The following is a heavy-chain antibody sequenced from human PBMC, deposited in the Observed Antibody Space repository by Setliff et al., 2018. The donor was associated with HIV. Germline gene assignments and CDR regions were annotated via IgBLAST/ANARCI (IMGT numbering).Heavy chain of an antibody. CDR1: GYTFTNYF. D-gene: IGHD4-4*01. CDR2: VNPSDGST. Sequence: VASVKVSCKASGYTFTNYFIHWVRQAPGQGLEWMEIVNPSDGSTSNSQKFQGRVTMTRDTSTSTVYMEVNSLRSEDTAVYFCARTSSALTTRGEYYFDYWGQGTLVTVS. CDR3: ARTSSALTTRGEYYFDY. J-gene: IGHJ4*02. V-gene: IGHV1-46*01.